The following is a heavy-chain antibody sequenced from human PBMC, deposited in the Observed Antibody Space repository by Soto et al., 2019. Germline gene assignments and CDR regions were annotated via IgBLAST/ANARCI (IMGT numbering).Heavy chain of an antibody. CDR2: IDPSDSYT. Sequence: GESLKISCKGSGYSFTSYWISWVRQMPGKGLEWMGRIDPSDSYTNYSPSFQGHVTISADKSISTAYLQWSSLKASDTAMYYCARGAYSSSWYGLAYYYYYGMDVGGQGTTVTVSS. V-gene: IGHV5-10-1*01. CDR1: GYSFTSYW. D-gene: IGHD6-13*01. CDR3: ARGAYSSSWYGLAYYYYYGMDV. J-gene: IGHJ6*02.